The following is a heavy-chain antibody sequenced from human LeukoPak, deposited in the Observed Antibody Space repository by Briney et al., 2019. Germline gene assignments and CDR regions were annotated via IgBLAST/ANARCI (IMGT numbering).Heavy chain of an antibody. J-gene: IGHJ4*02. D-gene: IGHD3-16*01. CDR2: IYLGDSAT. Sequence: GEPLNSSGKASGSRFTTSRSGGVRQLPGKGLKWMGIIYLGDSATRYSPSLQGQVTISADKSISPAYLQWSSLKASDPAMYYCASGLKPYYFDYWGQGTLVTVSS. CDR1: GSRFTTSR. V-gene: IGHV5-51*03. CDR3: ASGLKPYYFDY.